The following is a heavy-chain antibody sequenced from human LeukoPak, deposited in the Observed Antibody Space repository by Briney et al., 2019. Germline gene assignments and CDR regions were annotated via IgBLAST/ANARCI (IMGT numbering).Heavy chain of an antibody. CDR1: GFTFSSYW. J-gene: IGHJ4*02. CDR3: ARARVEMATSLDY. D-gene: IGHD5-24*01. CDR2: INSDGSST. Sequence: GGSLRLSCAASGFTFSSYWMHWVRQAPGKGLVWVSRINSDGSSTSYADSVKGRFTISRDNSKNTLYLQMNSLRAEDTAVYYCARARVEMATSLDYWGQGTLVTVSS. V-gene: IGHV3-74*01.